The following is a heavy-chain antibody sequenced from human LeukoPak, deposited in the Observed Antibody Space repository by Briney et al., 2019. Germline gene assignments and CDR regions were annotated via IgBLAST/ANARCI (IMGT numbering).Heavy chain of an antibody. V-gene: IGHV3-43*01. D-gene: IGHD6-19*01. CDR1: GFTFDDYT. CDR3: AKVIPRYSSGWDDLGFDY. J-gene: IGHJ4*02. Sequence: GGSLRLSCAASGFTFDDYTMHWVRQPPGKGLEWVSLISWDGGSTYYADSVKGRFTISRDNSKNSLYLQMNSLRTEDTALYYCAKVIPRYSSGWDDLGFDYWGQGTLVTVSS. CDR2: ISWDGGST.